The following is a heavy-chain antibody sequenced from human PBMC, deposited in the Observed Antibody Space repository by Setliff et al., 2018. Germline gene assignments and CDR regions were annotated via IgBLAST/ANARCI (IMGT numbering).Heavy chain of an antibody. Sequence: SETLSLTCTVSGGSISSSSYYWGWIRQPPGKGLEWIGSIYYSGSTYYNPSLKSRVTISVDTSKNQFPLKLSSVAAADTAVYYCARGRVEMATITPFDYWGQGTLVTVSS. V-gene: IGHV4-39*06. CDR2: IYYSGST. J-gene: IGHJ4*02. D-gene: IGHD5-12*01. CDR3: ARGRVEMATITPFDY. CDR1: GGSISSSSYY.